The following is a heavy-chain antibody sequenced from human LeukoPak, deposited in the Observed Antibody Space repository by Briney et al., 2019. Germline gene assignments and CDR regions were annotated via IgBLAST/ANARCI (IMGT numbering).Heavy chain of an antibody. D-gene: IGHD6-13*01. CDR2: FDPEDGET. CDR1: GYTLTELS. CDR3: ATVSNGILSSSWSPRFFDY. V-gene: IGHV1-24*01. J-gene: IGHJ4*02. Sequence: ASVKVSCKVSGYTLTELSMHWVRQAPGKGLEWMGGFDPEDGETIYAQKFQGRVTMTEGTSTDTAYMELSSLRSEDTPVYYSATVSNGILSSSWSPRFFDYWGQGTLVTVSS.